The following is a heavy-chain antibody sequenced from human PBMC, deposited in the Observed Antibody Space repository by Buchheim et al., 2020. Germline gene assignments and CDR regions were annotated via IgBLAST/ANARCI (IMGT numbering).Heavy chain of an antibody. J-gene: IGHJ3*02. D-gene: IGHD3-22*01. CDR1: GYTFTGYY. V-gene: IGHV1-69*01. Sequence: QVQLVQSGAEVKKPGASVKVSCKASGYTFTGYYMHWVRQAPGQGLEWMGWINPIFGTANYAQKFQGRVTITADESTSTAYMELSSLRSEDTAVYYCARVANYYDSPLLGAFDIWGQGT. CDR3: ARVANYYDSPLLGAFDI. CDR2: INPIFGTA.